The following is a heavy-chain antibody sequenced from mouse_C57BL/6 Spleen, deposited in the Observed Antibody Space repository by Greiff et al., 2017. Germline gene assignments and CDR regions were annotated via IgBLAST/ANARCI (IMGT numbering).Heavy chain of an antibody. Sequence: EVMLVESGGGLVQPGGSLSLSCAASGFTFTDSYMSWVRQPPGKALEWLGFIRNKANGYTTEYSASVKGRFTISRDNSQSILYLQMNALRAEDSATYYCARYIYYGNYDYAMDYWGQGTSVTVSS. V-gene: IGHV7-3*01. CDR3: ARYIYYGNYDYAMDY. D-gene: IGHD2-1*01. CDR2: IRNKANGYTT. CDR1: GFTFTDSY. J-gene: IGHJ4*01.